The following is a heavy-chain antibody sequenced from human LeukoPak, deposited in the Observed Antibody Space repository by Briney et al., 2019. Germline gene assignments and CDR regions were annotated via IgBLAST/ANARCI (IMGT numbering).Heavy chain of an antibody. D-gene: IGHD6-13*01. V-gene: IGHV3-23*01. CDR3: ARHGSWSFDY. CDR1: GFTFSSHA. CDR2: ITSGSGSNV. Sequence: GGSLRLSCAASGFTFSSHAMSWVRQAPGKGLEWVSAITSGSGSNVYYTDSLTGRFTISRDNSKNTLYLQMNSLRAEDTAVYYCARHGSWSFDYWGQGTLVTVSA. J-gene: IGHJ4*02.